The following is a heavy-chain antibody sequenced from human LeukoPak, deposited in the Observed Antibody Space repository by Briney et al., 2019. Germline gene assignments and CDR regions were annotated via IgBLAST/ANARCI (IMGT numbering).Heavy chain of an antibody. Sequence: AGSLSLSCSASRFIFSSNAMNWVRPAPGQGLEWVSSISGSGSYIHYAYSMKGRFTISRDNAKKSVYLHMSRLRAEDTAVYYCARGLGSGDYVATAFDFWGRGTTVSVS. D-gene: IGHD4-17*01. CDR2: ISGSGSYI. J-gene: IGHJ3*01. CDR1: RFIFSSNA. V-gene: IGHV3-21*01. CDR3: ARGLGSGDYVATAFDF.